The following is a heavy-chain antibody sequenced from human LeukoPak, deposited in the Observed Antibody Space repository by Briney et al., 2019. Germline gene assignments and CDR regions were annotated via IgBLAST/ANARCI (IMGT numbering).Heavy chain of an antibody. Sequence: GGSLRLSCAASGFTFSSYEMNWVRQAPGKGLEGGSYISSRGSTIYYEDSVEARFIISRDNTKNSPYLQMNRLRAEDTAVYYCAREVPYAIWGQGTMVTVSS. CDR3: AREVPYAI. CDR2: ISSRGSTI. CDR1: GFTFSSYE. J-gene: IGHJ3*02. V-gene: IGHV3-48*03. D-gene: IGHD2-2*01.